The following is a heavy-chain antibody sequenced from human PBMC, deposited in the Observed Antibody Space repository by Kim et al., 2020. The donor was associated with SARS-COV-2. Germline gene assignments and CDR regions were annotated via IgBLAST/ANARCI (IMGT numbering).Heavy chain of an antibody. Sequence: SETLSLTCTVSGGSISSGGYYWSWIRQHPGKGLEWIGYIYYSGSTYYNPSLKSRVTISVDTSKNQFSLKLSSVTAADTAVYYCARRYDINRYWYFDLWGRGTLVTVSS. D-gene: IGHD3-9*01. J-gene: IGHJ2*01. CDR2: IYYSGST. CDR1: GGSISSGGYY. CDR3: ARRYDINRYWYFDL. V-gene: IGHV4-31*03.